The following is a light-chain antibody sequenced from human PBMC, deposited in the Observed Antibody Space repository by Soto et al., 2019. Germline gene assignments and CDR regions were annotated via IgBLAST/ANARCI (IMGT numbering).Light chain of an antibody. CDR1: QSVSSSY. Sequence: EIVLTQSPGTLSLSPGERATLSCRASQSVSSSYLAWYQQKPGQAPRLLIYVASSRATGIPDRFSGSGSGTDFTLTISRLEPEDFAVYYCQQYGSSPETFGQGTKVEI. V-gene: IGKV3-20*01. CDR2: VAS. CDR3: QQYGSSPET. J-gene: IGKJ1*01.